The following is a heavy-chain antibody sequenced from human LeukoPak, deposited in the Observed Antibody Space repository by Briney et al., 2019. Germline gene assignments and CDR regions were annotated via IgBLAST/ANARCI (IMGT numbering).Heavy chain of an antibody. D-gene: IGHD4-17*01. Sequence: GGSLRLSCAASGLTLSSYGMHWVRQAPGKGLEWVAVTWYDGSNKYYADAVKGRFTISRDNSKNTLYLQMNSLRAEDTAVYFCARDHGDYSGKDYWGQGTLVTVSS. V-gene: IGHV3-33*08. CDR2: TWYDGSNK. CDR3: ARDHGDYSGKDY. J-gene: IGHJ4*02. CDR1: GLTLSSYG.